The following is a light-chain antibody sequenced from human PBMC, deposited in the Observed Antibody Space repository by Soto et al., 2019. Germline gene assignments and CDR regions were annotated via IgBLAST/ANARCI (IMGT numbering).Light chain of an antibody. V-gene: IGLV2-8*01. CDR2: DVN. CDR3: ISYAGSNKPA. CDR1: SSDVGGYNY. J-gene: IGLJ2*01. Sequence: QSALTQPPSASGSPGQSVAISCSGTSSDVGGYNYVSWYQQHPGKATKLMIYDVNKRPSGVPHRFSGSKSGNTASLTVSGLQAEDEADYYCISYAGSNKPAFGGGTKLTVL.